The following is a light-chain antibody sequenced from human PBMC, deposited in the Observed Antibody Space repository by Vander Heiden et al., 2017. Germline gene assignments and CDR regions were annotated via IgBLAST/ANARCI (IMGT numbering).Light chain of an antibody. V-gene: IGKV4-1*01. J-gene: IGKJ2*01. CDR1: QTFLNSANNKNY. CDR2: GAS. Sequence: DIVLIQSPGSLAMSLGERASIKCNSSQTFLNSANNKNYFSWFQHKPGQPPKLLLYGASTREAVVPDRFSGGGSGTDFTLTISGLQPEDVAVYYGQQYVSAETFGRGTKVEIK. CDR3: QQYVSAET.